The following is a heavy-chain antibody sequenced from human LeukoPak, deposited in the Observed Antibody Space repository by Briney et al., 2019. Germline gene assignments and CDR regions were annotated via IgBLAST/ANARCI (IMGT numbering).Heavy chain of an antibody. D-gene: IGHD3-10*01. CDR1: GFPFSSYS. CDR2: ISSSSSYI. V-gene: IGHV3-21*01. J-gene: IGHJ4*02. CDR3: ATTDWGKSYYGSGSYSR. Sequence: PGGSLRLSCAASGFPFSSYSMNWVRQAPGKGLEWVSSISSSSSYIYYADSVKGRFTISRDNAKNSLYLQMNSLRAEDTAVYYCATTDWGKSYYGSGSYSRWGQGILVTVSS.